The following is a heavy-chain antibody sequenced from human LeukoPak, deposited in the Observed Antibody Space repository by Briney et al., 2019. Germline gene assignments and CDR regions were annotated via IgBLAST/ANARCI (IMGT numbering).Heavy chain of an antibody. J-gene: IGHJ3*02. CDR1: GFTVSSNY. Sequence: GGSLGLSCAASGFTVSSNYMSWVRQAPGKGLEWVSVIYSGGSTYYADSVKGRFTISRDNSKNTLYLQMNSLRAEDTAVYYCARDYYDSSGYDAFDIWGQGTMVTVSS. CDR2: IYSGGST. CDR3: ARDYYDSSGYDAFDI. V-gene: IGHV3-53*01. D-gene: IGHD3-22*01.